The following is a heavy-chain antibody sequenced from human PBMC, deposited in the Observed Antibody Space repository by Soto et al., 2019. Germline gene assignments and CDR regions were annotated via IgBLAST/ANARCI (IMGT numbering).Heavy chain of an antibody. V-gene: IGHV1-69*08. CDR3: AREKGEYYDFWSGSPLDY. CDR2: IIPILGIA. Sequence: QVQLVQSGAEVKKPGSSVKVSCKASGGTFSSYTISWMRQAPGQGLEWMGRIIPILGIANYAQKFQGRVTITADKSTSTAYMELSSLRSEDTAVYYCAREKGEYYDFWSGSPLDYWGQGTLVTVSS. CDR1: GGTFSSYT. D-gene: IGHD3-3*01. J-gene: IGHJ4*02.